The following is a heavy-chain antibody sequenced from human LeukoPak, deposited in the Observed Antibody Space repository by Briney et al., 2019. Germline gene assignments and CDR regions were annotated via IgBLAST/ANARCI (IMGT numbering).Heavy chain of an antibody. CDR3: ARDLEQWLVRSLFDY. J-gene: IGHJ4*02. V-gene: IGHV3-23*01. CDR1: GFTFSSYG. D-gene: IGHD6-19*01. Sequence: GGTLRLSCAASGFTFSSYGMSWVRQAPGKGLEWVSAISGSGGSTYYADSVKGRFTISRDNSKNTLYLQMNSLRAEDTAVYYCARDLEQWLVRSLFDYWGQGTLVTVSS. CDR2: ISGSGGST.